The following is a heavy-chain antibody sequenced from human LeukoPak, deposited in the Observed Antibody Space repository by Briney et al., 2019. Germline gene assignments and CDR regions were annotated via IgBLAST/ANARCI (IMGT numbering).Heavy chain of an antibody. Sequence: PSETLSLTCTVSGYSISSGYYWGWIRQPPGKGLEWIGSIYHSGSTYYNPSLKSRVTISVDTSKNQFSLKLSSVTAADTAVYYCARAKGSSWNFDYWGQGTLVTVSS. V-gene: IGHV4-38-2*02. CDR1: GYSISSGYY. D-gene: IGHD6-13*01. CDR2: IYHSGST. J-gene: IGHJ4*02. CDR3: ARAKGSSWNFDY.